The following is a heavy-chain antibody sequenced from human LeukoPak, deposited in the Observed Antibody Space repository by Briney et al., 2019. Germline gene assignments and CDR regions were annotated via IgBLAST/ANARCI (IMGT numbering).Heavy chain of an antibody. CDR2: IYPGDSDT. D-gene: IGHD2-21*01. CDR1: GYSFTSYW. Sequence: GESLKISCKGSGYSFTSYWIGWVRPMPGKGLEWMGIIYPGDSDTRYDPSFRGQVTISADRSTSTAYLEWHSLKASDTAIYFCARRPAVVGGGFDAWGQGTLVTVSS. CDR3: ARRPAVVGGGFDA. J-gene: IGHJ5*02. V-gene: IGHV5-51*01.